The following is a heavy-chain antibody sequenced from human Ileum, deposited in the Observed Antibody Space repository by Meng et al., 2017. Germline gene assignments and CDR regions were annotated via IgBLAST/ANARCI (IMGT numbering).Heavy chain of an antibody. Sequence: SETLSLTCTVSGYSISSGYYWGWIRQPPGKGLEWIGSIYHSGSTYYNPSLKSRVTISVDTSKNQFSLKLSSVTAADTAVYYCASPRVGYFDWFRGFDYWGQGTLVTVSS. CDR1: GYSISSGYY. J-gene: IGHJ4*02. D-gene: IGHD3-9*01. V-gene: IGHV4-38-2*02. CDR3: ASPRVGYFDWFRGFDY. CDR2: IYHSGST.